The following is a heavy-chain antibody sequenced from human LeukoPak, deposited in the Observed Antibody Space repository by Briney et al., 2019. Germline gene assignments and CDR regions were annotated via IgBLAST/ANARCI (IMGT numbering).Heavy chain of an antibody. CDR1: GYTFTGYY. J-gene: IGHJ4*02. V-gene: IGHV1-2*02. Sequence: ASVKVSCKASGYTFTGYYMHWVRQAPGQGLEWMGWINPNSGGTNYAQKFQGRVTMTRDTSISTAYMELSRLRSDDTAVYYCARVSILTGYYPTIDYWGQGTLVTVSS. CDR3: ARVSILTGYYPTIDY. D-gene: IGHD3-9*01. CDR2: INPNSGGT.